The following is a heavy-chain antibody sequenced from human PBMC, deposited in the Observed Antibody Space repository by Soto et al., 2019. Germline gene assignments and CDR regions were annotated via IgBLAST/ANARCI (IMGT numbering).Heavy chain of an antibody. J-gene: IGHJ4*01. V-gene: IGHV4-34*01. D-gene: IGHD3-3*01. CDR1: RGSFSGYF. CDR3: ARARVAYFFDY. Sequence: PSQTLSLPCVVSRGSFSGYFWSWIRQSPGKGLAWIGEINDSGSAKYTPSLRSRVTIALDTSKNQFSLTLRSVTAADTAVYYCARARVAYFFDYWGHGTLVTVSS. CDR2: INDSGSA.